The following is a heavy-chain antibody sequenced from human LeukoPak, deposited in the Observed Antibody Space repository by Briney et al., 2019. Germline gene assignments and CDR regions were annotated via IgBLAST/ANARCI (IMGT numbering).Heavy chain of an antibody. J-gene: IGHJ4*02. Sequence: GGSLRFSGAASGFSFISYGMHWDRQAPGKGLEWVGVISDDGRRKDYADSVKGRFTISRDNSKDTLYLQMNSLRAEDTAVYYCAKRPSDYGDYVTYFDYWGQGTLVTVSS. V-gene: IGHV3-30*18. CDR2: ISDDGRRK. CDR1: GFSFISYG. CDR3: AKRPSDYGDYVTYFDY. D-gene: IGHD4-17*01.